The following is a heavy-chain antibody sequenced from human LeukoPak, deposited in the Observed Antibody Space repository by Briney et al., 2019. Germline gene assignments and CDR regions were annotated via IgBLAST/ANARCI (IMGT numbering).Heavy chain of an antibody. CDR2: ISSDGSRK. Sequence: GGSLRLSCAASGFTFSDSSKNWVRHAPGKGLERVAVISSDGSRKHYEDSVKGRLTIFTDTSKSPLYLQINTLSPKDTAVYYCARALVSYSSSPLHWGQGTLVTVSS. J-gene: IGHJ4*02. CDR3: ARALVSYSSSPLH. D-gene: IGHD6-6*01. V-gene: IGHV3-30*03. CDR1: GFTFSDSS.